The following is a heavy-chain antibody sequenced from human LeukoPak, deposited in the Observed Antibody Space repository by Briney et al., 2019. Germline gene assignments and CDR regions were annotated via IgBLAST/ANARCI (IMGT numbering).Heavy chain of an antibody. Sequence: SETLSLTCTVSGGSISSYYWSWIRQPAGKGLEWVGRIYTSGSTNYNPSLKSRVTMSVDTSKNQFSLKLSSVTAADTAVYYCATRSHYYDSSGYYYYYYMDAWGKGTTVTVSS. CDR1: GGSISSYY. D-gene: IGHD3-22*01. J-gene: IGHJ6*03. V-gene: IGHV4-4*07. CDR3: ATRSHYYDSSGYYYYYYMDA. CDR2: IYTSGST.